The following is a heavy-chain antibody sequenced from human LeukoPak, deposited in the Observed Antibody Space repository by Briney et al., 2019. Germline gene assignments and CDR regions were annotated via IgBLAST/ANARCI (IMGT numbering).Heavy chain of an antibody. CDR1: GDSISSSRYY. V-gene: IGHV4-39*01. D-gene: IGHD3-10*01. J-gene: IGHJ4*02. Sequence: SETLSLTCTVSGDSISSSRYYWGWIRQPPGKGLEWIGTIYSSGSTYYNPSLKSRVTITVDTSKNQFSLRVSSVTTVDTVVYYCARTPGNRIALVRGGPSYFDYWGQGTLVTVSS. CDR3: ARTPGNRIALVRGGPSYFDY. CDR2: IYSSGST.